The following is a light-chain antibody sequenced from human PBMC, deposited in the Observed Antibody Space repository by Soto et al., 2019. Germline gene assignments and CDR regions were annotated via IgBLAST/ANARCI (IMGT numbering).Light chain of an antibody. J-gene: IGKJ2*01. V-gene: IGKV1-39*01. CDR2: AAS. CDR1: QSINIY. Sequence: IQMTQSPSSLSASVGDRVTVTCRASQSINIYLSWYQQKPGKAPTLLIYAASNLQSGVPSRFSGGGSRTDFTLTISSLQAEDFATYYCQQSYRSPYTFGQGTKLEIK. CDR3: QQSYRSPYT.